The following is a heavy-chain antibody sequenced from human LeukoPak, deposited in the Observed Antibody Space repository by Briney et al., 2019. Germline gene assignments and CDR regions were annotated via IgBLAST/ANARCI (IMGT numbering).Heavy chain of an antibody. V-gene: IGHV4-59*08. J-gene: IGHJ6*02. CDR1: GGSISSYY. CDR2: IYYSGST. Sequence: SETLSLTCTVSGGSISSYYWSWIRQPPGKGLEWIGYIYYSGSTNYNPSLKSRVTISVDASKNQFSLKLSSVTAADTAVYYCARHWSPLGIAVAGNYYYYGMDVWGQGTTVTVSS. D-gene: IGHD6-19*01. CDR3: ARHWSPLGIAVAGNYYYYGMDV.